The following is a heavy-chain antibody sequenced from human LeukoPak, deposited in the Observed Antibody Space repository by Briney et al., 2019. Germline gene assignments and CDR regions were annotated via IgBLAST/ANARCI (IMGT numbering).Heavy chain of an antibody. CDR2: INPNSGGT. Sequence: ASVKVSCKASGGTFSSYAISWVRQAPGQGLEWMGRINPNSGGTNYAQKFQGRVTMTRDTSISTAYMELSRLRSDDTDVYYCARYGSGSYSFNYWGQGTLVTVSS. V-gene: IGHV1-2*05. CDR3: ARYGSGSYSFNY. D-gene: IGHD3-10*01. CDR1: GGTFSSYA. J-gene: IGHJ4*02.